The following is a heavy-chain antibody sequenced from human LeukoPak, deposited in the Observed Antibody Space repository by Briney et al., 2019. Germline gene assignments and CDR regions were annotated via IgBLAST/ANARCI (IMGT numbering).Heavy chain of an antibody. CDR1: GGSFSGYY. D-gene: IGHD1-26*01. V-gene: IGHV4-34*01. J-gene: IGHJ4*02. Sequence: PSETLSLTCAVYGGSFSGYYWSWIRQPPGKVLEWVGEINHSGSTNYNPSLKSRVTISVDTSKNQFSLKLSSVTAADTAVYYCARQTLVGATALDYWGQGTLVTVSS. CDR2: INHSGST. CDR3: ARQTLVGATALDY.